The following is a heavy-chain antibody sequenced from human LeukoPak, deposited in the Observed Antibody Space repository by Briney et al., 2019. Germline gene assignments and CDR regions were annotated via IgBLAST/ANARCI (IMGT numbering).Heavy chain of an antibody. CDR3: ARYCTVGSCLDY. Sequence: PSETLSLTCTASGVSISSYRWSWIRQPPGKGLEWIGYISNSGGTNYNPSLKSQVTISEDTSKNHFSLKLSSVTAADTAVYYCARYCTVGSCLDYRGQGTLVTVSS. J-gene: IGHJ4*02. CDR2: ISNSGGT. V-gene: IGHV4-59*08. D-gene: IGHD2-15*01. CDR1: GVSISSYR.